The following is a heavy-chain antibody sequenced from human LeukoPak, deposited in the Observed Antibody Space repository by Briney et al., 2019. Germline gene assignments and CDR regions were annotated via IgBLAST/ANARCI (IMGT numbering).Heavy chain of an antibody. Sequence: SETLSLTCTVSGGSINSDGYYWSWIRQHPGKGLEWIGYIYYSGSTYYNPSLKSRVTISVDTSKNQFSLKLSSVTAADTAVYYCARGPTEWLLQVWGQGTLVTVSS. CDR2: IYYSGST. V-gene: IGHV4-31*03. CDR1: GGSINSDGYY. J-gene: IGHJ4*02. CDR3: ARGPTEWLLQV. D-gene: IGHD3-3*01.